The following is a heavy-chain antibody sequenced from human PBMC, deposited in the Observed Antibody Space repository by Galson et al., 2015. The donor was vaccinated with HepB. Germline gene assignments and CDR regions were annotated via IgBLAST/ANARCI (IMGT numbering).Heavy chain of an antibody. D-gene: IGHD5-18*01. CDR1: GYTFTSYY. Sequence: SVKVSCKASGYTFTSYYMHWVRQAPGQGLEWMGIINPSGGSTSYAQKLQGRVTMTRDTSTSTVYMELSSLRSEDTAVYYCARDRVLGEGGYSYGYFDYWGQGTLVTVSS. CDR3: ARDRVLGEGGYSYGYFDY. CDR2: INPSGGST. J-gene: IGHJ4*02. V-gene: IGHV1-46*04.